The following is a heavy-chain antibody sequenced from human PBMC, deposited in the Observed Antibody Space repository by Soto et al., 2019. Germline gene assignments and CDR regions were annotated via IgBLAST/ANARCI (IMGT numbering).Heavy chain of an antibody. D-gene: IGHD5-12*01. CDR3: ARGLRGVLDY. CDR1: GFNFGNFG. V-gene: IGHV3-33*01. Sequence: ALRLSCVESGFNFGNFGMHWVRQAPGKGLEWLTVISNDENIKQDSVRGRFAIARDNSKNTLYLHLTSLRAEDTAIYYCARGLRGVLDYWGQGTLVTVSS. CDR2: ISNDENIK. J-gene: IGHJ4*02.